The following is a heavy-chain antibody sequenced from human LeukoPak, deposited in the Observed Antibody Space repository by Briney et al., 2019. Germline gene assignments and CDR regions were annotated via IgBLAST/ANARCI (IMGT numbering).Heavy chain of an antibody. J-gene: IGHJ4*02. CDR2: IYSGGNT. V-gene: IGHV3-53*01. D-gene: IGHD3-10*01. CDR1: GFTVSSNY. CDR3: AKMRSGISYFDY. Sequence: PGGSLRLSCAASGFTVSSNYMSWVRQAPGKGLEWVSIIYSGGNTYYADYVKGRFTISRDNSKNTLYLQMNSLRAEDTAVYYCAKMRSGISYFDYWGQGTLVTVSS.